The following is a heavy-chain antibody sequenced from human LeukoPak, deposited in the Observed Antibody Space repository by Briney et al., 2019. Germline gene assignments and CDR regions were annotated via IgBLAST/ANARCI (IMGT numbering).Heavy chain of an antibody. D-gene: IGHD3-16*01. V-gene: IGHV3-23*01. CDR2: ILDSGYST. Sequence: RPGGSLRLSCAASGFTFSSYAMSWVRQAPGKGLEWVSGILDSGYSTYYANSVKGRFTISRDNSNNTLYPQMNSLRAEDTAVYYCAKLGGHPLHNYYVGVWGKGTTVAVSS. CDR3: AKLGGHPLHNYYVGV. CDR1: GFTFSSYA. J-gene: IGHJ6*03.